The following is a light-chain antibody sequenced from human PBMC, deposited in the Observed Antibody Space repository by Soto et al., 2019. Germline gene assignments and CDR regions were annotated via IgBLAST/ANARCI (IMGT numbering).Light chain of an antibody. CDR1: SSDVGGYNY. V-gene: IGLV2-14*01. CDR3: SSYTTSNTRQIV. Sequence: QSVLTQPASVSGSPGQSITISCTGTSSDVGGYNYVSWYQQHPGKAPKFMIYDVSNRPSGVSNRFSGSKSGNTASLTISGLQAEDEADYYCSSYTTSNTRQIVFGTGTNHRP. J-gene: IGLJ1*01. CDR2: DVS.